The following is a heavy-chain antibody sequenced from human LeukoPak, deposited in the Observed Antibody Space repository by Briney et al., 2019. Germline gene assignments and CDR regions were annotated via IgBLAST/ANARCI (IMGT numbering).Heavy chain of an antibody. J-gene: IGHJ5*02. CDR3: ARGGKNCSAGSCYRWFDP. CDR2: MNPNSGNT. D-gene: IGHD2-15*01. Sequence: ASVKVSCKASRYTFTTYDINWVRQATGQGLEWMGWMNPNSGNTGYAQKFQGRVTITRNTSISTAYMELSSLRSEDTAVYYCARGGKNCSAGSCYRWFDPWGQGTLVTVSS. V-gene: IGHV1-8*03. CDR1: RYTFTTYD.